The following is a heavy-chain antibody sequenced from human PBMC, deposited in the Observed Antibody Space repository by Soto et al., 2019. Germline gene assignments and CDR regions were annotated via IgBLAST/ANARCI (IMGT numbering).Heavy chain of an antibody. CDR2: IRSKANSYAT. J-gene: IGHJ6*02. V-gene: IGHV3-73*01. CDR3: FRENYFSYHGMDV. Sequence: PAGSLRLSCAVSGFAFSGSTIHWVRQASGKGLEWVGRIRSKANSYATAYAASVKGRFIISRDDSKTTAYLQMSSLKIEDTAVYYCFRENYFSYHGMDVWGQGTTVTVSS. CDR1: GFAFSGST.